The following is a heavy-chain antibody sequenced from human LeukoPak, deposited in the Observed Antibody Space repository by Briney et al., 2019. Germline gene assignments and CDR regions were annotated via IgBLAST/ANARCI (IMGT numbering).Heavy chain of an antibody. Sequence: GGSLRLSCAASGFTFSSYEMNWVRQAPGKGLVWVSRISNDGRTTSYADSVKGRFTISRDNAKNTLYLQMNSLRGEDTAVYYCGREDRIVLGNDAFDIWGQGTMVTVSS. CDR3: GREDRIVLGNDAFDI. V-gene: IGHV3-74*01. J-gene: IGHJ3*02. D-gene: IGHD2-8*01. CDR1: GFTFSSYE. CDR2: ISNDGRTT.